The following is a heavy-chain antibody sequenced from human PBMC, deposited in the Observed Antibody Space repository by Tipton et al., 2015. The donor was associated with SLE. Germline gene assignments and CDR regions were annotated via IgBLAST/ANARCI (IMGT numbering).Heavy chain of an antibody. Sequence: TLSLTCAVYGGSFSGYYWNWIRQPPGKGLEWIGEINHSGSTNYNPSLKSRVTISVDTSKNQLSLKLRSVTAADTAVYYCTKDGEMATNDAFDIWGRGTMVTVSS. CDR2: INHSGST. CDR1: GGSFSGYY. CDR3: TKDGEMATNDAFDI. V-gene: IGHV4-34*01. J-gene: IGHJ3*02. D-gene: IGHD5-24*01.